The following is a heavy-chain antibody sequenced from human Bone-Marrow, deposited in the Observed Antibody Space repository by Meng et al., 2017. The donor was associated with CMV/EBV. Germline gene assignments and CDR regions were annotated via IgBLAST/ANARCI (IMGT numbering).Heavy chain of an antibody. CDR2: IWYDGSNK. CDR1: GFTFSSYE. J-gene: IGHJ4*02. V-gene: IGHV3-33*08. D-gene: IGHD4-23*01. CDR3: LYGGNSGGFDY. Sequence: GESLKISCAASGFTFSSYEMNWVRQAPGKGLEWVAVIWYDGSNKYYADSVKGRFTISRDNSKNTLYLQMNSLRAEDTAVYYCLYGGNSGGFDYWGQGTLVTVSS.